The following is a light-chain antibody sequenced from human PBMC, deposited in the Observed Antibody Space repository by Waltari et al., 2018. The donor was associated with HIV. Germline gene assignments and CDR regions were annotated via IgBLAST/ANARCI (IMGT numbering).Light chain of an antibody. Sequence: EVVLTQSPATLSLSPGERVTLSCRASESVSSYLAWYQQKPGQAPRLLIYDASNRATGIPARFSGRGSGTDFTLTISSLEPEDFAVYYCHHRSNWPLTFGGGTKVEI. CDR3: HHRSNWPLT. CDR1: ESVSSY. V-gene: IGKV3-11*01. J-gene: IGKJ4*01. CDR2: DAS.